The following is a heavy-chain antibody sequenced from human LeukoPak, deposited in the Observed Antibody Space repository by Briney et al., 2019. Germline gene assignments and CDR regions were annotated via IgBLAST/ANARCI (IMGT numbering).Heavy chain of an antibody. CDR2: ISSDGSNK. CDR3: ASHYDTSGYHYFDF. V-gene: IGHV3-30-3*01. CDR1: GFTFSNYA. J-gene: IGHJ4*02. Sequence: GSLSLSCAASGFTFSNYAMHWVRQAPGKGLEWVAVISSDGSNKYYADSVKGRFTISRDNSKNTLYLQMNSLRAEDTAVYSCASHYDTSGYHYFDFWGQGTLVTVSS. D-gene: IGHD3-22*01.